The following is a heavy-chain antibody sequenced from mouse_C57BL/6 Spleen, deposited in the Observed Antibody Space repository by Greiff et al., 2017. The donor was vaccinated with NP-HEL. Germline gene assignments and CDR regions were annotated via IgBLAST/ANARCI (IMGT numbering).Heavy chain of an antibody. CDR3: ARLYGNYPAWFAY. V-gene: IGHV1-50*01. J-gene: IGHJ3*01. Sequence: QVQLQQPGAELVRPGASVKLSCKASGYTFTSYWMQWVKQRPGQGLEWIGEIDPSDSYTNYNQKFKGKATLTVDTSSSTAYMQLSSLTSEDSAVYYCARLYGNYPAWFAYWGQGTLVTVSA. CDR1: GYTFTSYW. CDR2: IDPSDSYT. D-gene: IGHD2-1*01.